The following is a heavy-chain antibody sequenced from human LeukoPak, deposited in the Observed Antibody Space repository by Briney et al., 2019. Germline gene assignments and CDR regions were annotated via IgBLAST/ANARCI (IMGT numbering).Heavy chain of an antibody. Sequence: PSETLSLTCTVSGGSISSSSYYWGWIRQPPGKGLEWIGSIYYSGSTYYNPSLKSRVTISVDTSKNQFSLKLSSVTAADTAVYYCAIQGFWNRSPNLYFDYWGQGTLVTVSS. D-gene: IGHD1-1*01. CDR3: AIQGFWNRSPNLYFDY. CDR2: IYYSGST. V-gene: IGHV4-39*01. CDR1: GGSISSSSYY. J-gene: IGHJ4*02.